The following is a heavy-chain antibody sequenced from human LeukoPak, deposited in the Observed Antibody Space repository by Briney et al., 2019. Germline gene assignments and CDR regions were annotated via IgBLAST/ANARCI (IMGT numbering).Heavy chain of an antibody. D-gene: IGHD1-7*01. V-gene: IGHV4-31*03. CDR3: AREAWAGTLSGWFDA. Sequence: PSQTLSLTCSVSGGPITRGGYYWSWIRHLPGKGLEWIGYIFSSGSTSYNPSLRSRVTVSFDTSKNQFFLNLSSVTAADTAIYYCAREAWAGTLSGWFDAWGQGTLVTVSS. CDR2: IFSSGST. J-gene: IGHJ5*02. CDR1: GGPITRGGYY.